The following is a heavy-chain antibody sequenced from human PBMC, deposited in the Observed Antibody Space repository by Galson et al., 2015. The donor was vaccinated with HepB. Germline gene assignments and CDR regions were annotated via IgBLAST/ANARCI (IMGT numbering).Heavy chain of an antibody. CDR3: AARVQYSYASDY. Sequence: QSGAEVKKPGESLKISCKASGYSFTNYWIGWVRQMPGKGLEWMGVIYPADSDTRYSPSFQGQVTISADMSITTAYLQWSSLKASDTAVYYCAARVQYSYASDYWGQGTLVTVSS. CDR2: IYPADSDT. CDR1: GYSFTNYW. D-gene: IGHD5-18*01. V-gene: IGHV5-51*01. J-gene: IGHJ4*02.